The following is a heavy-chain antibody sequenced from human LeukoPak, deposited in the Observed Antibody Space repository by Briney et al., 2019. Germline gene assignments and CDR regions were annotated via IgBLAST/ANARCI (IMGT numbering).Heavy chain of an antibody. CDR1: GFTFSSYA. V-gene: IGHV3-23*01. Sequence: GGSLRLSCAASGFTFSSYAMSWVRQAPGKGLEWVSAISGSGGSTYYADSVKGRFTISRDNPKNTLYLQMNSLRAEDTAVYYCAKLYYDILTGYSPFDYWGQGTLVTVSS. J-gene: IGHJ4*02. CDR2: ISGSGGST. D-gene: IGHD3-9*01. CDR3: AKLYYDILTGYSPFDY.